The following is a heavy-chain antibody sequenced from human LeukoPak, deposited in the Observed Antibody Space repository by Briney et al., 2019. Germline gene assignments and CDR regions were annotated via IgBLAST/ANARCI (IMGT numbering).Heavy chain of an antibody. CDR3: ARVRGYSGYELLGRFDP. V-gene: IGHV1-69*01. D-gene: IGHD5-12*01. Sequence: ASVKVSCKASGGTFSSYAISWVRQAPGQGLEWMGGIIPIFGTANYAQKFQGRVTITADESTSTAYMELSSLRSEDTAVYYCARVRGYSGYELLGRFDPWGQGTLSPSPQ. CDR1: GGTFSSYA. CDR2: IIPIFGTA. J-gene: IGHJ5*02.